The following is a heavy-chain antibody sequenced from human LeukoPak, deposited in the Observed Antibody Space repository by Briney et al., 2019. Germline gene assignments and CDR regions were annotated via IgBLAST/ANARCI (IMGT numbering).Heavy chain of an antibody. D-gene: IGHD2-8*01. V-gene: IGHV1-2*02. CDR3: ARPLLPYCTNGVCYEAGRLWFDP. J-gene: IGHJ5*02. CDR2: INPNSGGT. CDR1: GYTFTGYY. Sequence: ASVKVSCKASGYTFTGYYMHWVRQAPGQGLEWMGWINPNSGGTNYAQKFQGRVTMTRDTSISTAYMELSRLRSDDTAVYYCARPLLPYCTNGVCYEAGRLWFDPWGQGTLVTVSS.